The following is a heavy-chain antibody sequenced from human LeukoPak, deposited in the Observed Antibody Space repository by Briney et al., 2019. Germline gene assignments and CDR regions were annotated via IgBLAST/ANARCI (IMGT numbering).Heavy chain of an antibody. J-gene: IGHJ6*02. CDR2: IRSKAYGGTT. Sequence: GGSLRLSCTASGFTFGDYSMSWVRQAPGKGLEWVGFIRSKAYGGTTEYAASVKGRFTISRDDSRSIAYLQMNSLKTEDTAVYYCSRAAYPVLDYYGMDVWGQGTTVTVSS. D-gene: IGHD3-3*02. CDR3: SRAAYPVLDYYGMDV. V-gene: IGHV3-49*04. CDR1: GFTFGDYS.